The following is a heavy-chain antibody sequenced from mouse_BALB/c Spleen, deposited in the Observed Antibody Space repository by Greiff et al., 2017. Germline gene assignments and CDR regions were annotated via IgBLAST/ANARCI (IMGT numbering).Heavy chain of an antibody. Sequence: EVKLVESGGGLVQPGGSLKLSCAASGFDFSRYWMSWVRQAPGKGLEWIGEINPDSSTINYTPSLKDKFIISRDNAKNTLYLQMSKVRSEDTALYYCARRGYYYFDYWGQGTTLTVSS. J-gene: IGHJ2*01. CDR2: INPDSSTI. CDR1: GFDFSRYW. V-gene: IGHV4-1*02. CDR3: ARRGYYYFDY. D-gene: IGHD1-1*01.